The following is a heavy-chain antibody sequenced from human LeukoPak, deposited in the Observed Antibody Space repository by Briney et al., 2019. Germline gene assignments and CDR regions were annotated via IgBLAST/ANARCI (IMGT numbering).Heavy chain of an antibody. V-gene: IGHV1-18*04. Sequence: ASVKVSCKASGYTFSGYYMHWVRQAPGQGLEWMGWISAYNGNTNYAQKLQGRVTMTTDTSTSTAYMELRSLRSDDTAVYYCARDNLRLVAVAAYWGQGTLVTVSS. D-gene: IGHD6-19*01. CDR3: ARDNLRLVAVAAY. J-gene: IGHJ4*02. CDR1: GYTFSGYY. CDR2: ISAYNGNT.